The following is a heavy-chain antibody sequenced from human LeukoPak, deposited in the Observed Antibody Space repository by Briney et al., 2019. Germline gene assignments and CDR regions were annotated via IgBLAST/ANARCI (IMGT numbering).Heavy chain of an antibody. Sequence: ASVKVSCKASGGTFSSYAISWVRQAPGQGLEWMGIINPSGGSTSYAQKFQGRVTMTRDTSTSTVYMELSSLRSEDTAVYYCARSSTSEYDYWGQGTLVTVSS. V-gene: IGHV1-46*01. CDR3: ARSSTSEYDY. J-gene: IGHJ4*02. CDR2: INPSGGST. D-gene: IGHD2-2*01. CDR1: GGTFSSYA.